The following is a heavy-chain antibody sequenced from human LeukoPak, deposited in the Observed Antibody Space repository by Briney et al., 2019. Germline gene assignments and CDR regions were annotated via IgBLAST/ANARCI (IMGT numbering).Heavy chain of an antibody. CDR3: ARGVEPLAANTLAY. D-gene: IGHD1-14*01. J-gene: IGHJ4*02. CDR2: LYSDGNT. V-gene: IGHV3-53*01. CDR1: GFTVMTND. Sequence: GGPLTLSCAASGFTVMTNDMTWVPHAPGKGLEWVSFLYSDGNTKYADSVQGRFTISRDNSKNILYLEMNSLSPDDTAVYYCARGVEPLAANTLAYWGQGTLVTVSS.